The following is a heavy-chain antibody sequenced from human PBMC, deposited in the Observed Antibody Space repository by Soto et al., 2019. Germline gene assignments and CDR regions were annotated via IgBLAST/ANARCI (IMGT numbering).Heavy chain of an antibody. Sequence: QVQLLESGGGLVKPGGSLRLSCAASGFTVSAHYMAWIRQAPGKGLEWISDISGDSRYTNHADSVKGRFTISRDNAKNSLYLQMNSLGAEDTAVYFCATGRQVRMADIWSQGTMVTVSS. CDR3: ATGRQVRMADI. J-gene: IGHJ3*02. V-gene: IGHV3-11*03. CDR1: GFTVSAHY. CDR2: ISGDSRYT. D-gene: IGHD2-15*01.